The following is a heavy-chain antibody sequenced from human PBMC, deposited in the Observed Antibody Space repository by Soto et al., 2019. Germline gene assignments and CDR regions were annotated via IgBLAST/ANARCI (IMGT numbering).Heavy chain of an antibody. V-gene: IGHV3-30-3*01. CDR2: ISSDVVNY. D-gene: IGHD2-15*01. CDR3: ARGGAWTPEGLGY. J-gene: IGHJ4*02. Sequence: QVQLVESGGGVVQPGRSLRLSCAASGFTFSSFAMHWVRQAPGKGLEWLAVISSDVVNYYYAESVKGRFTISRDNSKNTVLRQMNSRRNEETAVYYWARGGAWTPEGLGYWGQGTLVTVSS. CDR1: GFTFSSFA.